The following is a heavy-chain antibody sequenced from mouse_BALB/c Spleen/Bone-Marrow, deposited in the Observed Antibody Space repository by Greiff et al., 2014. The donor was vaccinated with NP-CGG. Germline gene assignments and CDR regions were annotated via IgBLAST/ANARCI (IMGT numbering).Heavy chain of an antibody. J-gene: IGHJ2*01. D-gene: IGHD4-1*01. V-gene: IGHV4-1*02. CDR3: ARPGTWGYFDY. CDR1: GFDFSRYW. Sequence: EVQGVESGGGLAQPGGSLKLSCAASGFDFSRYWMSWVRQAPGKGLEWIGEINPDSSTINYTPSLKDKFIISRDNAKNTLYLQMSKVRSEDTALYYCARPGTWGYFDYWGQGTTLTVSS. CDR2: INPDSSTI.